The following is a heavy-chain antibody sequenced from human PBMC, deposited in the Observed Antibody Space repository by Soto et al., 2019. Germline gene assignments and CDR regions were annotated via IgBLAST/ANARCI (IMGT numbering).Heavy chain of an antibody. CDR2: ISYDGSNK. J-gene: IGHJ4*02. Sequence: VGFMRVSGARRGFTECSSRWSSDRQAPDKGLEWVAVISYDGSNKYYADSVKGRFTISRDNSKNTLYLQMNSLRAEDTAVYYCAKGPAGYYDSSGYYTSAQDYCGQGTLVTLSS. CDR1: GFTECSSR. V-gene: IGHV3-30*18. CDR3: AKGPAGYYDSSGYYTSAQDY. D-gene: IGHD3-22*01.